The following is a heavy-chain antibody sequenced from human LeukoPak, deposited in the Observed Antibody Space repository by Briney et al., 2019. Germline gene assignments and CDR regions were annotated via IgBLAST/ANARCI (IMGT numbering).Heavy chain of an antibody. J-gene: IGHJ6*03. D-gene: IGHD2-2*02. V-gene: IGHV4-59*01. CDR1: GGSISSYY. Sequence: SETLSLTCTVSGGSISSYYWSWIRQPPGKGLEWIGYIYYSGSTTYNPSLKSRVTISVDTSKNQISLNLSSVTIADTAVYYCARTGYCSSASCYTASRPYFYYYMDVWGKGTTVTVSS. CDR3: ARTGYCSSASCYTASRPYFYYYMDV. CDR2: IYYSGST.